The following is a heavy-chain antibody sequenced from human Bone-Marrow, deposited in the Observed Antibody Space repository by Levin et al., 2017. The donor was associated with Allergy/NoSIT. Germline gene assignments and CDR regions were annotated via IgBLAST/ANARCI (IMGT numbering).Heavy chain of an antibody. D-gene: IGHD3-10*01. CDR1: GFTFSSYW. CDR3: ARPLYNMVRGLNGMDV. V-gene: IGHV3-7*01. J-gene: IGHJ6*02. CDR2: IKQDGSEK. Sequence: PGGSLRLSCAASGFTFSSYWMSWVRQVPGKGLEWVANIKQDGSEKYYVDSVKGRFTISRDNAKISLYLQMNSLRAEDTAVYYCARPLYNMVRGLNGMDVWGQGTTVTVSS.